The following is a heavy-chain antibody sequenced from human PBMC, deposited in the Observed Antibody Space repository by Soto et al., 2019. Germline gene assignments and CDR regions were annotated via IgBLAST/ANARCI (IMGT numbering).Heavy chain of an antibody. CDR2: IIPIFGTA. CDR1: GGTFSSYA. V-gene: IGHV1-69*06. D-gene: IGHD6-19*01. Sequence: QVQLVQSGAEVKKPGSSVKVSCKASGGTFSSYAISWVRQAPGQGLEWMGGIIPIFGTANYAQTVQGRVTSHADKSTSTAGMELSSLRSEDTAVYYCAGAAVAGTRDYYYYGMDVWGQGTTVTVSS. CDR3: AGAAVAGTRDYYYYGMDV. J-gene: IGHJ6*02.